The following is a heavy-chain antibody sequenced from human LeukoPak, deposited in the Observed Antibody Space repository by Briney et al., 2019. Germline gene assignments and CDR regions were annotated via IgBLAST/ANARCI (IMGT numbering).Heavy chain of an antibody. V-gene: IGHV3-23*01. Sequence: AGGSLRLSCAASRFTFRTYAMNWVRQAPGKGLEWVSAISGSGSSTYYADSVEGRFTISRDNSKNTLFLQMNSLRAEDTALYYCTRDAFGGVIAPYFHDWGQGTRVTVSS. J-gene: IGHJ4*02. CDR3: TRDAFGGVIAPYFHD. CDR2: ISGSGSST. D-gene: IGHD3-16*02. CDR1: RFTFRTYA.